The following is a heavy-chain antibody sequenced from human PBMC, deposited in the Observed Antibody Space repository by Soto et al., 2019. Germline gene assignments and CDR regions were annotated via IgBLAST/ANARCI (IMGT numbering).Heavy chain of an antibody. V-gene: IGHV1-69*06. J-gene: IGHJ6*02. D-gene: IGHD3-10*01. CDR1: GGTFSSYA. Sequence: GASVKVSCKASGGTFSSYAISWVRQAPGQGLEWMGGIIPIFGTANYAQKFQGRVTITAGKSTSTAYMELSSLRSEDTAVYYCASRASGSYYLLSYYYYGMDVWGQGTTVTVSS. CDR3: ASRASGSYYLLSYYYYGMDV. CDR2: IIPIFGTA.